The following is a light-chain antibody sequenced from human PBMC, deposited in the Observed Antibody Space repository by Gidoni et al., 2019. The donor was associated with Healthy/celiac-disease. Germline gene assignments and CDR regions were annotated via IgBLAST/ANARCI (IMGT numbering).Light chain of an antibody. V-gene: IGKV1-5*03. CDR2: KAS. CDR1: QSISSW. J-gene: IGKJ5*01. Sequence: DIQMTQSPSTLSASVGDRVTITCRASQSISSWLAWYRQKPGKAPKLLIYKASSLESGVPSRFSGSGSGTEFTLTSSSLQPDDFATYYCQQYNSYPTFGQGTRLEIK. CDR3: QQYNSYPT.